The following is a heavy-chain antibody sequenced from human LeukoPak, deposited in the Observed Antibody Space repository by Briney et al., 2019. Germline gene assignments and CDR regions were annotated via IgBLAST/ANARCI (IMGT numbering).Heavy chain of an antibody. CDR3: AKGLRRNWFDP. J-gene: IGHJ5*02. V-gene: IGHV3-23*01. D-gene: IGHD5/OR15-5a*01. Sequence: SGGSLRLSCAASGFTFSDYYMSWIRQAPGKGLEWVSAISGSGGSTYYTDSVKGRFTISRDNSKNTLYLQMNSLRAEDTAVYYCAKGLRRNWFDPWGQGTLVTVSS. CDR2: ISGSGGST. CDR1: GFTFSDYY.